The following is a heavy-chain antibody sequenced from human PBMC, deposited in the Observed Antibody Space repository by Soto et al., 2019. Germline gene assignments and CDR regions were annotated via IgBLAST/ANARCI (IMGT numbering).Heavy chain of an antibody. CDR3: ATGIAANGYYFDY. D-gene: IGHD6-6*01. V-gene: IGHV1-24*01. CDR2: FDPEDGET. CDR1: GYTLTELS. J-gene: IGHJ4*02. Sequence: GASVKVSCKVSGYTLTELSMHWVRQAPGEGLEWMGGFDPEDGETIYAQKFQGRVTMTEDTSTDTAYMELSSLRSEDTAVYYCATGIAANGYYFDYWGQGTLVTVSS.